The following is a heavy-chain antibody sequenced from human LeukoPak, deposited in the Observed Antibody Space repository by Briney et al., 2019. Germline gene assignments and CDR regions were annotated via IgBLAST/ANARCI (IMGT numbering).Heavy chain of an antibody. J-gene: IGHJ4*02. CDR1: GFTFDDYA. D-gene: IGHD1-26*01. Sequence: GGSLRLSCAASGFTFDDYAMHWVRQAPGKGLEWVSGISWNSGSIGYADSVKGRFTISRDNAKNSLYLQMNSLRAEDTAVYYCARDKQVVVGATTAYDYWGQGTLVTVSS. CDR2: ISWNSGSI. V-gene: IGHV3-9*01. CDR3: ARDKQVVVGATTAYDY.